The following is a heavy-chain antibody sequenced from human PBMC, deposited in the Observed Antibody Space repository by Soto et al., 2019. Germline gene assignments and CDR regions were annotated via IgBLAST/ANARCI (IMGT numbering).Heavy chain of an antibody. Sequence: QVQLQQWGAGLLKPSETLSHTCAVYGGSFSGYYWSWIRQPPGKGLEWIGEINHSGSTNYNPSLKSRVTISVDTSKNQFSLKLSSVTAADTAVYYCARGYRYSGYALGYWGQGTLVTVSS. CDR1: GGSFSGYY. D-gene: IGHD5-12*01. V-gene: IGHV4-34*01. CDR3: ARGYRYSGYALGY. CDR2: INHSGST. J-gene: IGHJ4*02.